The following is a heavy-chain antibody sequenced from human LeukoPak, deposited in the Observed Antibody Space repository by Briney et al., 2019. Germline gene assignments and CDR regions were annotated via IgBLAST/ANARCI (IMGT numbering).Heavy chain of an antibody. J-gene: IGHJ4*02. CDR2: IWYDGSNK. Sequence: AGGSLRLSCAASGFTFSSYGMHWVRQAPGKGLEWVAVIWYDGSNKYYADSAKGRFTISRDNSKNTLYLQMNSLRAEDTAVYYCARGYYYDSSGTEELDYWGQGTLVTVSS. CDR1: GFTFSSYG. V-gene: IGHV3-33*01. CDR3: ARGYYYDSSGTEELDY. D-gene: IGHD3-22*01.